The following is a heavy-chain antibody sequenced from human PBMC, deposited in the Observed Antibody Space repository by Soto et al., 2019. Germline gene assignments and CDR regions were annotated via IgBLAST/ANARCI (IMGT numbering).Heavy chain of an antibody. CDR3: AQGGFGELCDY. J-gene: IGHJ4*02. Sequence: EVQLLESGGGWVQPGGSLRLSCAASGFTCSYYALSWVRQAPGKGLEWVSTITGSGGNTYYADSMKGRFTISRDNSKNTLYLHMNSLRAEDTAVYYCAQGGFGELCDYWGQGTLVTVSS. D-gene: IGHD3-10*01. V-gene: IGHV3-23*01. CDR2: ITGSGGNT. CDR1: GFTCSYYA.